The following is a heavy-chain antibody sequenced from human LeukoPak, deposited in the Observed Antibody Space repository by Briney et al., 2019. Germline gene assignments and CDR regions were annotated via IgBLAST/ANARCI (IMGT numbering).Heavy chain of an antibody. V-gene: IGHV4-59*01. D-gene: IGHD2-2*01. CDR3: ASAKIWYQFDY. Sequence: PETLSLTCTVAAGSTSMSYTSWNRQPPSKGREWLGFISYGGSTNYSPTLKSRVTISVDTSKNQFSLNLSSVTAAATAVYYGASAKIWYQFDYWGQGTRVTVSS. J-gene: IGHJ4*02. CDR1: AGSTSMSY. CDR2: ISYGGST.